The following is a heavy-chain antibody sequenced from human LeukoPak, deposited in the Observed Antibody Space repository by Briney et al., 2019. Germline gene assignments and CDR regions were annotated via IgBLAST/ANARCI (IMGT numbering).Heavy chain of an antibody. D-gene: IGHD6-19*01. CDR2: INSDGSTT. Sequence: TGGSLRLSCAASGFNFRSYWMHWVRQVPGRGLVWVSRINSDGSTTTYAEFVKGRFTISRDNAKNTVYLQMNSLRDEDTAVYYCARVYSSGWYSDYWGQGTLVTVSS. V-gene: IGHV3-74*01. CDR3: ARVYSSGWYSDY. CDR1: GFNFRSYW. J-gene: IGHJ4*02.